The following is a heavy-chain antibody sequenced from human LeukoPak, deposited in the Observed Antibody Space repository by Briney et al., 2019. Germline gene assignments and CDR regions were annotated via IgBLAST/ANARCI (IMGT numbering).Heavy chain of an antibody. D-gene: IGHD3-10*01. CDR3: ARTLWFGEESAYYYGMDV. J-gene: IGHJ6*02. CDR1: GYSFTSYW. Sequence: GESLQISCKGSGYSFTSYWIGWVRQLPGKGLEWMGIIYPGDSDTRYSPSFQGQVTISADKSISTAYLQWSSLKASDTAMYYCARTLWFGEESAYYYGMDVWGQGTTVTVSS. V-gene: IGHV5-51*01. CDR2: IYPGDSDT.